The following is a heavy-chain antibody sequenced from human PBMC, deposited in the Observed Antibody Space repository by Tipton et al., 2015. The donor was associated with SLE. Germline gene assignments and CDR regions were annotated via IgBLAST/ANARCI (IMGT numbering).Heavy chain of an antibody. CDR2: IKQDGSEK. J-gene: IGHJ4*02. CDR1: GFTFSSYW. V-gene: IGHV3-7*01. D-gene: IGHD2-2*01. Sequence: GSLRLSCAASGFTFSSYWMSWVRQAPGKGLEWVANIKQDGSEKYYADSVKGRFTISRDNSKNTLYLQMNSLRAEDTAVYYCARELEVVVSPAGYWGQGTLVTVSS. CDR3: ARELEVVVSPAGY.